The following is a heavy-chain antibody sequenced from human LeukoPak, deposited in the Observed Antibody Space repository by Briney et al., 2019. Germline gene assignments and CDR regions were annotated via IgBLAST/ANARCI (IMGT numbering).Heavy chain of an antibody. V-gene: IGHV4-30-4*01. D-gene: IGHD2-2*01. Sequence: SETLSLTCTVSGGSISSGDYYWSWIRQPPGKGLEWIGYIYYSGSTYYNPSLKSRVTISVDTSKNQFSLKLSSVTAADTAVYYCARDRVVVPAANYYYYGMDVWGQGTTVTVSS. CDR2: IYYSGST. CDR3: ARDRVVVPAANYYYYGMDV. J-gene: IGHJ6*02. CDR1: GGSISSGDYY.